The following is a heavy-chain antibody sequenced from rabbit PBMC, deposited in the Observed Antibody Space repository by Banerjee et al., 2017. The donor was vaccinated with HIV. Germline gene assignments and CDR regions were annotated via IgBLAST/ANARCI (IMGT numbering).Heavy chain of an antibody. D-gene: IGHD6-1*01. CDR2: IDPVFGST. CDR3: ARETAAYAGDTYTTGGSL. V-gene: IGHV1S39*01. Sequence: QEQLVESGGGLVQPGGSLKLSCKASGFDFSSYGVSWVRQAPGKGLEWIGYIDPVFGSTIYASWVDGRFTISKTSSTTVTLQMTSLTVADTATYFCARETAAYAGDTYTTGGSLWGPGTLVTVS. J-gene: IGHJ4*01. CDR1: GFDFSSYG.